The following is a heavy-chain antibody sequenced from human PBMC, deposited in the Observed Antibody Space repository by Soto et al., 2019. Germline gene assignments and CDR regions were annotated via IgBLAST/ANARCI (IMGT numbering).Heavy chain of an antibody. CDR3: ARRMVRGVISSIYYYMDV. V-gene: IGHV4-39*01. CDR2: IYYSGST. CDR1: GGYIRSSSYY. J-gene: IGHJ6*03. Sequence: SETLSLSCTVSGGYIRSSSYYWGWIRQPPGKGLEWIGSIYYSGSTYYNPSLKSRVTISVDTSKNQFSLKLSSVTAADTAVYYCARRMVRGVISSIYYYMDVWGKGTTVTVSS. D-gene: IGHD3-10*01.